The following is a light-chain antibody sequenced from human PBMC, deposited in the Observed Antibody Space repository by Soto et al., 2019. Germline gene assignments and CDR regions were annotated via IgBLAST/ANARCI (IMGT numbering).Light chain of an antibody. CDR3: QSYDSSLSGLWV. J-gene: IGLJ3*02. CDR1: ISNIGAGFD. Sequence: QSVLTQPPSVSGAPGQRVTISCAGSISNIGAGFDVHWYQQLPGTAPKLLIYGNTNRPSGVPDRFSGSKSGTSASLAITGLQPEDEADYYCQSYDSSLSGLWVFGGGTKVTVL. CDR2: GNT. V-gene: IGLV1-40*01.